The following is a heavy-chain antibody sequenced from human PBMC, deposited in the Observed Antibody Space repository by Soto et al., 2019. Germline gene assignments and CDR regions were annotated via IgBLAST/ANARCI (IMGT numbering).Heavy chain of an antibody. CDR3: AKQTLGASYFDY. CDR2: ISYDGSNK. V-gene: IGHV3-30*18. CDR1: GFTFSSYG. J-gene: IGHJ4*02. Sequence: VGSLRLSCAASGFTFSSYGMHWVRQAPGKGLEWVAVISYDGSNKYYADSVKGRFTISRDNSKNTLYLQMNSLRAEDTAVYYCAKQTLGASYFDYWGQGTLVTVSS. D-gene: IGHD1-26*01.